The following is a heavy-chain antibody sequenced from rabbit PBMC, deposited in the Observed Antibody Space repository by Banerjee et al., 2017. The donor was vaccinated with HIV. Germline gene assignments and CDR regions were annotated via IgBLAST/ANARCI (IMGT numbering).Heavy chain of an antibody. CDR3: AKDYVPNSHDVPYYFDL. Sequence: CIYTGSGSTYYASWAKGRFTISKTSSTTVTLQMTSLTAADTATYFCAKDYVPNSHDVPYYFDLWGPGTLVTVS. V-gene: IGHV1S40*01. CDR2: IYTGSGST. J-gene: IGHJ4*01. D-gene: IGHD6-1*01.